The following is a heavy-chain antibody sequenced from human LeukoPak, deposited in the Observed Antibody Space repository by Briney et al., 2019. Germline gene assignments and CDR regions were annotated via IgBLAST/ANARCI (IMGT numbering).Heavy chain of an antibody. CDR3: ARGYSYGPTDY. CDR2: ISSSSSYT. CDR1: GFTFSDYY. D-gene: IGHD5-18*01. J-gene: IGHJ4*02. Sequence: PGGSLRLSCAASGFTFSDYYMSWIRQAPGKGLEWVSYISSSSSYTNYADSVKGRFTISRDNAKNSLYLQMNSLRAEDTAAYYCARGYSYGPTDYWGQGTLVTVSS. V-gene: IGHV3-11*06.